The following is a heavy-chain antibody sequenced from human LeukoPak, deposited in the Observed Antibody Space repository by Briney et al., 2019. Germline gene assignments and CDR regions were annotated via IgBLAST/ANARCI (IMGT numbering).Heavy chain of an antibody. J-gene: IGHJ4*02. CDR2: ISGSGGST. V-gene: IGHV3-23*01. D-gene: IGHD3-9*01. CDR1: GFTFSSYA. Sequence: GGSLRLSCAASGFTFSSYAMSWVRQAPGKGLEWVSAISGSGGSTYYADSVKGRFTISRDNSKNTLYLQMNSLRAEDTAVYYCAKAETYYDILTGYYNVIYFDYWGQGTLVTVSS. CDR3: AKAETYYDILTGYYNVIYFDY.